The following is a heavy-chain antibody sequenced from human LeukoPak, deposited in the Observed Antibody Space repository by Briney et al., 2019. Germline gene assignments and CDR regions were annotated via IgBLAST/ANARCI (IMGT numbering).Heavy chain of an antibody. J-gene: IGHJ4*02. CDR2: INPNSGGT. V-gene: IGHV1-2*02. D-gene: IGHD1-1*01. Sequence: ASVKVSCKASGYTFTSYGISWVRQAPGQGLEWMGWINPNSGGTNYAQKFQGRVTMTRDTSISTAYMELSRLRSDDTAVYYCARVPSNWEFDYWGQGTLVTVSS. CDR3: ARVPSNWEFDY. CDR1: GYTFTSYG.